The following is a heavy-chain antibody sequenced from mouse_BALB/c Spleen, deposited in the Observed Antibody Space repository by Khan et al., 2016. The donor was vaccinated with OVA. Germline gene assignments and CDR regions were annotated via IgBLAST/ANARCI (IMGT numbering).Heavy chain of an antibody. CDR3: ARRHAMDY. CDR2: INTETGEP. Sequence: QIQLVQSGPELKKPGETVKISCKASGYTFTDYSMHWVKQAPGKGLKWMGWINTETGEPTYADDFKGRFAFSLETSASTVYLQINNLKNEDTATYYCARRHAMDYWGQGTSVNVSS. J-gene: IGHJ4*01. CDR1: GYTFTDYS. V-gene: IGHV9-2-1*01.